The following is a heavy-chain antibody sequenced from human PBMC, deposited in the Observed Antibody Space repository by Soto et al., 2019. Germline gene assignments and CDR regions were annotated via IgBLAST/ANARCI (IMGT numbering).Heavy chain of an antibody. V-gene: IGHV3-48*01. Sequence: PGGSLRLSCAASGFTFSSYSMNWVRQAPGKGLEWVSYISSSSSTIYYADSVKGRFTISRGNAKNSLYLQMNSLRAEDTAVYYCSTLPRVTIFGVVIISVDSFDIWGQGTMVTVSS. D-gene: IGHD3-3*01. CDR1: GFTFSSYS. CDR3: STLPRVTIFGVVIISVDSFDI. CDR2: ISSSSSTI. J-gene: IGHJ3*02.